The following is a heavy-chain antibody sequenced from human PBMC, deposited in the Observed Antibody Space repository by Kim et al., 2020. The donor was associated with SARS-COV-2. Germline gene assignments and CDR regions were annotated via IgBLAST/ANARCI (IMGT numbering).Heavy chain of an antibody. CDR2: IKQDGSEK. CDR1: GFTFSSYW. V-gene: IGHV3-7*01. J-gene: IGHJ6*02. Sequence: GGSLRLSCAASGFTFSSYWMSWVRQAPGKGLEWVANIKQDGSEKYYVDSVKGRFTISRDNAKNSLYLQMNSLRAEDTAVYYCARDYDFWSGYYTGKSELGMDVWGQGTTVTVSS. D-gene: IGHD3-3*01. CDR3: ARDYDFWSGYYTGKSELGMDV.